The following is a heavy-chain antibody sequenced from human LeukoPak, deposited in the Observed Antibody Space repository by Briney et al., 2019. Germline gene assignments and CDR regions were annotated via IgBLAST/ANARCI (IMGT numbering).Heavy chain of an antibody. Sequence: GASVKVSCKASGYTFSNYGIHWVRQAPGRGLEWMGWISGINTNTNYAQKVQGRVTMTADTSTATAYMELRSLRSDDTAVYYCARARFSSRNRDGYLDSWGEGTLVTVSS. D-gene: IGHD6-13*01. J-gene: IGHJ4*02. V-gene: IGHV1-18*01. CDR2: ISGINTNT. CDR1: GYTFSNYG. CDR3: ARARFSSRNRDGYLDS.